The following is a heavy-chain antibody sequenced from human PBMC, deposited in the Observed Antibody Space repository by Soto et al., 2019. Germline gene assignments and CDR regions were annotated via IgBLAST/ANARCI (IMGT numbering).Heavy chain of an antibody. D-gene: IGHD6-13*01. Sequence: SQTLSLTCAISGDSVSSNSAAWNWIRQSPSRGLEWLGRTYYRSKWYNDCAVSVKSRITINPDTSKNQFSLHLNSVTPEDTAVYYCVRGGKVAATFNSFDPWGQGTLVTVSS. CDR1: GDSVSSNSAA. CDR3: VRGGKVAATFNSFDP. CDR2: TYYRSKWYN. V-gene: IGHV6-1*01. J-gene: IGHJ5*02.